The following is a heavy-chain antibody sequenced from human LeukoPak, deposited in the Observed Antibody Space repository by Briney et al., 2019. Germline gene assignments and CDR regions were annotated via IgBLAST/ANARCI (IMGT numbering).Heavy chain of an antibody. D-gene: IGHD1-14*01. CDR1: GGTFSNFA. V-gene: IGHV1-69*13. CDR3: ARQGNQLLYYFYYLDV. J-gene: IGHJ6*03. CDR2: ISPIFNRP. Sequence: SVNVSCKASGGTFSNFAISWVRQAPGEGLEWMGGISPIFNRPHYAPKFQGRVTITADESTSTAYMELSGVRSDDTAVYFCARQGNQLLYYFYYLDVWGNGTTVAVSS.